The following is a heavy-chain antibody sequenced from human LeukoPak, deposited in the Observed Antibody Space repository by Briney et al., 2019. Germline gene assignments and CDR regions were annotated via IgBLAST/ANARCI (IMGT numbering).Heavy chain of an antibody. Sequence: GGSLRLSCAASRFTFSTYGMHWVRQAPGKGLEWVAVISYDGSNKYYADSVKGRFTISRDNSKYTLYLQINSLRAEDTAVYYCAKSLGFQPYGTGVWGQGTTVTVSS. CDR1: RFTFSTYG. J-gene: IGHJ6*02. V-gene: IGHV3-30*18. CDR3: AKSLGFQPYGTGV. CDR2: ISYDGSNK. D-gene: IGHD3-3*01.